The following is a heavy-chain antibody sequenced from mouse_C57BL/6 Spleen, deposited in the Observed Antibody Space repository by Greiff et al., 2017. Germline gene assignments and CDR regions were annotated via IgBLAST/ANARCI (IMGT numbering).Heavy chain of an antibody. CDR2: IDPSDNYT. V-gene: IGHV1-50*01. J-gene: IGHJ3*01. Sequence: QVQLQQPGAELVKPGASVKLSCKASGYTFTSYWMQWVKQRPGQGLEWIGEIDPSDNYTNYNQKFKGKATLTVDTSSSTAYMQLSSLTSEDSAVYYCARDSSGPAWFAYWGQGTLVTVSA. CDR3: ARDSSGPAWFAY. CDR1: GYTFTSYW. D-gene: IGHD3-2*02.